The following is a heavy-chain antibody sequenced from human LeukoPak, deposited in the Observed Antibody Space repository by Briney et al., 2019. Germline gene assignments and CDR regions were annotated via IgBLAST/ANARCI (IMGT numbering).Heavy chain of an antibody. CDR3: AKDQGSLPELLVDY. Sequence: GGSLRLSCAASGFTFSSYGMHWVRQAPGKGLEWVAVISYDGSNKYYADSVNGRFTISRDNSKNTLYLQMNSLRAEDTAVYYCAKDQGSLPELLVDYWGQGTLVTVSS. CDR1: GFTFSSYG. J-gene: IGHJ4*02. CDR2: ISYDGSNK. D-gene: IGHD1-26*01. V-gene: IGHV3-30*18.